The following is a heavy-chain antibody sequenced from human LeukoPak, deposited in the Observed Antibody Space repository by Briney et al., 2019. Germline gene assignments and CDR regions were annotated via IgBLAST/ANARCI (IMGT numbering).Heavy chain of an antibody. V-gene: IGHV3-11*06. J-gene: IGHJ4*02. CDR1: GFTFSDYY. D-gene: IGHD3-22*01. CDR2: ISGSSTDT. Sequence: GGSLRLSCAASGFTFSDYYMSWIRQAPGKGLEWLSCISGSSTDTNYADSVKGRFTISRDNAKNSLYLQINSLRVEDTAFYYCARVISISSGFYAYWGQGTLVTVSS. CDR3: ARVISISSGFYAY.